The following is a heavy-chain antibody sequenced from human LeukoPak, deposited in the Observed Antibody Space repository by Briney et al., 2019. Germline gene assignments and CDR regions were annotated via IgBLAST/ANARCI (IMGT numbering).Heavy chain of an antibody. J-gene: IGHJ4*02. V-gene: IGHV4-30-2*01. D-gene: IGHD3-16*01. CDR1: GGSISSGGYS. CDR2: IYHSGST. CDR3: ARGGSSGPLDY. Sequence: SETLSLTCAVSGGSISSGGYSWSWIRQPPGKGLEWIGYIYHSGSTYYNPSLKSRVTISVDRSKNQFSLRLSSVTAADTAVYYCARGGSSGPLDYWGQGTLVTVSS.